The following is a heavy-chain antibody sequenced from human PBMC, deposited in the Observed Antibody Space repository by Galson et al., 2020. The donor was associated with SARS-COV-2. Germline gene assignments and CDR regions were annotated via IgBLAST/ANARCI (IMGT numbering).Heavy chain of an antibody. CDR3: ARSDLNFARGGFALDI. D-gene: IGHD5-12*01. CDR2: IHDSGST. CDR1: GGSISSYY. J-gene: IGHJ3*02. Sequence: SQTLSLTCTVSGGSISSYYWSWIRQPPGKGLEWIGYIHDSGSTNYNPSLKSRVTISLETSKNQFSLRLSSVTAADTAVYYCARSDLNFARGGFALDIWGQGTMVTVSS. V-gene: IGHV4-59*01.